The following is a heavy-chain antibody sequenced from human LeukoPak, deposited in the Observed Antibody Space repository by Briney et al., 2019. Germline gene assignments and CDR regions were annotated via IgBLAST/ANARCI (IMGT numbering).Heavy chain of an antibody. Sequence: GGSLRLSCAASGFTFSSYSMTWVRQAPGKGLEWVSSISSSSSYIYYADSVKGRFTISRDNSKNTLHLQMSSLRAEDTALYYCVKDRCDRTTCPEVWGQGTLVTVSS. D-gene: IGHD2-2*01. CDR3: VKDRCDRTTCPEV. CDR2: ISSSSSYI. CDR1: GFTFSSYS. J-gene: IGHJ4*02. V-gene: IGHV3-21*04.